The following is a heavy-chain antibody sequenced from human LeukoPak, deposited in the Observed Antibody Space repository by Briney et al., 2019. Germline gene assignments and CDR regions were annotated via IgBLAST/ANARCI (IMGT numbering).Heavy chain of an antibody. CDR3: ARVTMVAAASYNWFVP. Sequence: GRSLRLSCAASGFTFSNYGMHWVRQAPGKGLEWVAVIWSDGSNKYYADSVRGRFTISRGNSKNTLYLQMNSLRAEDTAVYYCARVTMVAAASYNWFVPWGQGTLVTVSS. CDR2: IWSDGSNK. V-gene: IGHV3-33*01. CDR1: GFTFSNYG. J-gene: IGHJ5*02. D-gene: IGHD2-15*01.